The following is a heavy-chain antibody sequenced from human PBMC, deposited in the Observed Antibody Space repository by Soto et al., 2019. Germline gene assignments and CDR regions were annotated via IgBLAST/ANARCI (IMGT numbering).Heavy chain of an antibody. CDR1: GYSFTSYW. CDR3: ASSLAAAGTLFDY. D-gene: IGHD6-13*01. J-gene: IGHJ4*02. V-gene: IGHV5-51*01. Sequence: PGESLKISCKGSGYSFTSYWIGWVRQMPGKGLEWMGIIYPGDSDTRYSPSFQGQVTISADKSISTAYLQWSSLKASDTAMYYCASSLAAAGTLFDYWGQGTLVTVSS. CDR2: IYPGDSDT.